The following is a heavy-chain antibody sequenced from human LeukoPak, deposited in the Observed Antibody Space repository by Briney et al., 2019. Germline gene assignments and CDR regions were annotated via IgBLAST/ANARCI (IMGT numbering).Heavy chain of an antibody. D-gene: IGHD5-18*01. CDR1: GYSLSSGYY. CDR2: IYHSGST. CDR3: ARYPLNSYGPEVVY. V-gene: IGHV4-38-2*01. Sequence: SETLSLTCAVSGYSLSSGYYWGWIRPPPGKGLEWIGSIYHSGSTYYNPSLKSRVTISVDTSKNQFSLKLSSVTAADTAVYYCARYPLNSYGPEVVYWGQGTLVTVSS. J-gene: IGHJ4*02.